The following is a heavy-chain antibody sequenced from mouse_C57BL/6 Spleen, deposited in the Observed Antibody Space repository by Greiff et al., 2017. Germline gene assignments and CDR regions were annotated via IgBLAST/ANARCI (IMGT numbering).Heavy chain of an antibody. Sequence: EVNVVESGEGLVKPGGSLKLSCAASGFTFSSYAMSWVRQTPEKRLEWVGYISSGGDYIYYADAVKGRFTISRDNARNTLYLKMSSLKSEDTAMYYCTRDGRGGAMDYWGQGTSVTVSS. CDR2: ISSGGDYI. J-gene: IGHJ4*01. CDR3: TRDGRGGAMDY. D-gene: IGHD1-1*02. CDR1: GFTFSSYA. V-gene: IGHV5-9-1*02.